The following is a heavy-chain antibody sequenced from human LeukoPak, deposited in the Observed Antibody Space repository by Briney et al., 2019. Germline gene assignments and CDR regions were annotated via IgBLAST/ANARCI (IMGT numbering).Heavy chain of an antibody. Sequence: SVKVSCKASGGTFSSYAISWVRQAPGQGLEWMGGIIPIFGTANYAQKFQGRVTITADKSTSTAYMEPSSLRSEDTAVYYCARGFQDPYYSGSYYFDYWGQGTLVTVSS. D-gene: IGHD3-10*01. CDR1: GGTFSSYA. J-gene: IGHJ4*02. CDR2: IIPIFGTA. V-gene: IGHV1-69*06. CDR3: ARGFQDPYYSGSYYFDY.